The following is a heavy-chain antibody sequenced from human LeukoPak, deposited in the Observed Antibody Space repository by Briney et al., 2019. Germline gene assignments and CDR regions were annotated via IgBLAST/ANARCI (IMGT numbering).Heavy chain of an antibody. CDR2: INPNSGGT. Sequence: ASVKVSCKASGYTFTCYYMHWVRQAPGQGLEWMGWINPNSGGTNYAQKFQGRVTMTRDTSISTAYMELSRLRSDDTAVYYCASGSQGITMVRGVSIDYWGQGTLVTVSS. V-gene: IGHV1-2*02. CDR1: GYTFTCYY. J-gene: IGHJ4*02. D-gene: IGHD3-10*01. CDR3: ASGSQGITMVRGVSIDY.